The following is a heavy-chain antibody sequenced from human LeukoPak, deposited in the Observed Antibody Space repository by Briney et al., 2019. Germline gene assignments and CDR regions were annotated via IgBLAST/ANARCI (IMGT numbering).Heavy chain of an antibody. D-gene: IGHD6-19*01. J-gene: IGHJ4*02. CDR2: ISWNSGSI. V-gene: IGHV3-9*01. CDR1: GFSFDDYA. Sequence: GRSLRLSCAASGFSFDDYAMHWVRQAPGKGLEWVSGISWNSGSIGYADSVKGRFTISRDNAKNSLYLQMNSLRAEDTALYYCAKGSGWTQYHFDYWGQGTLVTVSS. CDR3: AKGSGWTQYHFDY.